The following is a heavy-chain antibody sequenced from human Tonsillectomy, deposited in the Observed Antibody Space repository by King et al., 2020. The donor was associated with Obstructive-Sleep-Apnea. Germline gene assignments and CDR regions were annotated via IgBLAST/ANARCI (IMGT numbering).Heavy chain of an antibody. J-gene: IGHJ2*01. CDR2: IYYSGST. D-gene: IGHD2-2*01. Sequence: LQLQESGPGLVKPSETLSLTCTVSGGSISSSSYYWGWIRQPPGKGLEWIGSIYYSGSTYYNPSLKSRVTISVDTSKNQFSLKLSSVTAADTAVYYCARVREGYCSSTSCYDWYFDLWGRGTLVTVSS. V-gene: IGHV4-39*07. CDR3: ARVREGYCSSTSCYDWYFDL. CDR1: GGSISSSSYY.